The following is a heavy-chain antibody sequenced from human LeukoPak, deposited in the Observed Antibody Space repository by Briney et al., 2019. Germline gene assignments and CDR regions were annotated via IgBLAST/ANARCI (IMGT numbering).Heavy chain of an antibody. J-gene: IGHJ6*02. V-gene: IGHV1-2*02. CDR3: ARDAHIVVVTATYYGMDV. CDR1: GYTFTGYY. CDR2: INPNSGGT. D-gene: IGHD2-21*02. Sequence: ASVKVSCKASGYTFTGYYMHWVRQAPGQGLEWMGWINPNSGGTNYAQKFQGRVTMTRDTSISTAYMELSRLRSDDTAAYYCARDAHIVVVTATYYGMDVWGQGTTVTVSS.